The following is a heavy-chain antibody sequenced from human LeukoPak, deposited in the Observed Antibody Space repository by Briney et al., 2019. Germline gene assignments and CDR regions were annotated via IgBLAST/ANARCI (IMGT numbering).Heavy chain of an antibody. CDR3: ARAIRLRYFDWLSFGRNWFDP. CDR1: GYTFTSYD. V-gene: IGHV1-8*01. Sequence: ASVKVSCKASGYTFTSYDINWVRQATGQGLEWMGWMNPNSGNTGYAQKFQGRVTMTRNTSISTAYMELSSLRPEDTAVYYCARAIRLRYFDWLSFGRNWFDPWGQGTLVTVSS. J-gene: IGHJ5*02. D-gene: IGHD3-9*01. CDR2: MNPNSGNT.